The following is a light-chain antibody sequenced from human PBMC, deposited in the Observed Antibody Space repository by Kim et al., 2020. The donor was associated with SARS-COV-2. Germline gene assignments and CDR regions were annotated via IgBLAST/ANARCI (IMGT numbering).Light chain of an antibody. V-gene: IGKV1-39*01. CDR3: QQSYSTPHS. J-gene: IGKJ2*03. CDR1: QSISSY. CDR2: AAS. Sequence: SASVGSKVTITFRASQSISSYLNWYQQKPGKAPKLLIYAASSLQSGVPSRFSGSGSGTDFTLTISSLQPEDFATYYCQQSYSTPHSFGQGTKLEI.